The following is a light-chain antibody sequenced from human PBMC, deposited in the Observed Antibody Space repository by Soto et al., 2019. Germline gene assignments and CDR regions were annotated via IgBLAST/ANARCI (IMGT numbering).Light chain of an antibody. Sequence: IQMTQAPSSLSASVGERDTITCRASQGIGNDLGWYQQKPGKAPKLLIFDILNLQSGVPSRFSGSGSGTDFSLTINSLKPEDFGTYYCQQGKSFPLTFGGGTKVDI. CDR1: QGIGND. CDR3: QQGKSFPLT. V-gene: IGKV1-17*01. J-gene: IGKJ4*02. CDR2: DIL.